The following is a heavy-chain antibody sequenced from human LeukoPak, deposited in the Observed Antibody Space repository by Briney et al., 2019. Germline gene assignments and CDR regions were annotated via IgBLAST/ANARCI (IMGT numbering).Heavy chain of an antibody. V-gene: IGHV1-2*02. CDR1: RYTFTDYY. D-gene: IGHD5-24*01. J-gene: IGHJ3*01. CDR3: ARDLPGDGHNSAYDV. Sequence: GASVKVSCKASRYTFTDYYTHWVRQAPGQGLEWMGWIFPSSGGTKYAQKFQGRVTMTRDTSINTAYMELSSLTSDDTAVYYCARDLPGDGHNSAYDVWGQGTKVTVSS. CDR2: IFPSSGGT.